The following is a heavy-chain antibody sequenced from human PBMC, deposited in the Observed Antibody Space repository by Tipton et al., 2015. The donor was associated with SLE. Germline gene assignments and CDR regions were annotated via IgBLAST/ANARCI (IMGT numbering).Heavy chain of an antibody. CDR2: IYTSGST. V-gene: IGHV4-61*02. CDR3: ARAFYYDYWTDYHNEKGPKTYYFDS. CDR1: GGSISSSSSY. Sequence: TLSLTCTVSGGSISSSSSYWGWIRQPPGKGLEWIGRIYTSGSTNYNPSLKSRVTISAVTSKEQFSLTLTSVTAADTGTYYCARAFYYDYWTDYHNEKGPKTYYFDSWGQGTLVTVSS. D-gene: IGHD3/OR15-3a*01. J-gene: IGHJ4*02.